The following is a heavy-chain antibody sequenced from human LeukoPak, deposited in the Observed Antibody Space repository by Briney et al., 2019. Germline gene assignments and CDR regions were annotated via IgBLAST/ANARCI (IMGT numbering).Heavy chain of an antibody. J-gene: IGHJ5*02. D-gene: IGHD1/OR15-1a*01. CDR1: GYTFTSYG. Sequence: ASVKVSCKASGYTFTSYGISWVRQAPGQGLEWMGWISAYNGNTNYAQKLQGRVTMTTDTSTSTAYMELRSLRSDDTAVYYCGSNTHQRVSVSAIAHWGQGSLVTVSS. CDR2: ISAYNGNT. CDR3: GSNTHQRVSVSAIAH. V-gene: IGHV1-18*01.